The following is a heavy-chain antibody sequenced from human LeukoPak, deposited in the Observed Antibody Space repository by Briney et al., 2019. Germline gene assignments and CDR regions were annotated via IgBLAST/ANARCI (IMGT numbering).Heavy chain of an antibody. CDR3: ARRDSGYDQYYFDY. Sequence: SETLSLTCTVSGGSISSSSYYWGWIRQPPGTGLEWIGSIYYSGSTYYNPSLKSRVTISVDTSKNQFSLKMSSVTAADTAVYYCARRDSGYDQYYFDYWGQGTLVTVSS. CDR1: GGSISSSSYY. J-gene: IGHJ4*02. D-gene: IGHD5-12*01. V-gene: IGHV4-39*01. CDR2: IYYSGST.